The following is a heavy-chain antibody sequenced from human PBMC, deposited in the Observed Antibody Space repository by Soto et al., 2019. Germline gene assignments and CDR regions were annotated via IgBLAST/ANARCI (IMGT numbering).Heavy chain of an antibody. J-gene: IGHJ4*02. CDR1: GGSVSSSFFY. D-gene: IGHD6-13*01. V-gene: IGHV4-61*01. Sequence: PSETLSLTCTVSGGSVSSSFFYWSWVRQPPGQRLEWIGYIYYTGTTNYNPSLASRVAMSVDTSKKQFTLNLRSLTAADTARYYCARITTSSGWSLFDSWGPGMLLTVYS. CDR3: ARITTSSGWSLFDS. CDR2: IYYTGTT.